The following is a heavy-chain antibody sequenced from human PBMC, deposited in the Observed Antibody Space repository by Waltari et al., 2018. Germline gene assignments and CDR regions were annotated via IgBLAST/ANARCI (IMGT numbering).Heavy chain of an antibody. CDR2: IYYSWGT. J-gene: IGHJ6*02. D-gene: IGHD3-9*01. Sequence: QVQLQESGPGLVKPSETLSLTCTVSGGSISSYYWSWIRQPPGKGLGWIGYIYYSWGTNYNPSLKSRVTISVDTSKNQFSLKRSSVTAADTAVYYCARDRRYYDILTVNYYYYGMDVWGQGTTVTVSS. V-gene: IGHV4-59*01. CDR3: ARDRRYYDILTVNYYYYGMDV. CDR1: GGSISSYY.